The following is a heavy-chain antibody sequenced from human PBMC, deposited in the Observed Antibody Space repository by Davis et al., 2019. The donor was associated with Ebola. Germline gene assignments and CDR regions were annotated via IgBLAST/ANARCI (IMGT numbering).Heavy chain of an antibody. CDR3: ANHGNILVVPILRGMDV. Sequence: GESLKISCAASGFTFSSYAMSWVRQAPGKGLEWVSAISGSGGSTYYADSVKGRFTISRDNSKNTLYLQMNSLRAEDTAVYYCANHGNILVVPILRGMDVWGQGTTVTVSS. J-gene: IGHJ6*02. V-gene: IGHV3-23*01. CDR2: ISGSGGST. D-gene: IGHD2-2*01. CDR1: GFTFSSYA.